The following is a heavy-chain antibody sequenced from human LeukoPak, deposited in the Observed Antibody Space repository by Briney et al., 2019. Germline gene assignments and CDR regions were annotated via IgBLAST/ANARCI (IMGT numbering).Heavy chain of an antibody. Sequence: SETLSLTCTVAGDSIISSTYNWGWIRQPPGRGLEWIGSVSYSGSTDYNPSLKSRVAMSADTSKNQFSLKLSSVTAADTAVFYCASLTTADAFDIWGQGTMVTVSS. CDR3: ASLTTADAFDI. CDR1: GDSIISSTYN. CDR2: VSYSGST. V-gene: IGHV4-39*07. J-gene: IGHJ3*02. D-gene: IGHD3-22*01.